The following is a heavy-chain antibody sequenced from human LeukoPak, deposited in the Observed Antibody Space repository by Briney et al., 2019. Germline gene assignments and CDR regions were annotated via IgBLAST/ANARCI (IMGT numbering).Heavy chain of an antibody. J-gene: IGHJ4*02. V-gene: IGHV1-2*02. D-gene: IGHD3-22*01. Sequence: ASVKVSCKASGYTFTSYYMHWVRQAPGQGLEWTGWINPNSGGTNYAQNFQGRVTMTRDTSISTAYMEVSRLRSDDTAVYYCAREDSSGYDYWGQGTLVTVSS. CDR3: AREDSSGYDY. CDR2: INPNSGGT. CDR1: GYTFTSYY.